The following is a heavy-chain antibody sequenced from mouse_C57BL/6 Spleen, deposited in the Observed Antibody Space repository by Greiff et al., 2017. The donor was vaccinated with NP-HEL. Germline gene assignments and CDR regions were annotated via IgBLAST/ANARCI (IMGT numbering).Heavy chain of an antibody. CDR2: IHPNSGST. Sequence: LQQPGAELVKPGASVKLSCKASGYTFTSYWMHWVKQRPGQGLEWIGMIHPNSGSTNYNEKFKSKATLTVDKSSSTAYMQLSSLTSEDSAVYYCAKVNGYYYAMDYWGQGTSVTVSS. J-gene: IGHJ4*01. CDR3: AKVNGYYYAMDY. D-gene: IGHD2-2*01. CDR1: GYTFTSYW. V-gene: IGHV1-64*01.